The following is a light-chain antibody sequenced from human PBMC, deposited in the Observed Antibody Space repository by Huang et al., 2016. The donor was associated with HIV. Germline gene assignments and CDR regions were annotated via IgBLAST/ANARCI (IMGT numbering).Light chain of an antibody. J-gene: IGKJ1*01. V-gene: IGKV3-11*01. Sequence: EIVLTQSPATLSLSPGERATLSCRASQSVSSYLAWYQQKPGQAPRLLIYDASNRATGSPARCSGSGSGTDFTLIISSLEPEDFAVYHCQQRSNWPRTFGQGTKVEIK. CDR2: DAS. CDR1: QSVSSY. CDR3: QQRSNWPRT.